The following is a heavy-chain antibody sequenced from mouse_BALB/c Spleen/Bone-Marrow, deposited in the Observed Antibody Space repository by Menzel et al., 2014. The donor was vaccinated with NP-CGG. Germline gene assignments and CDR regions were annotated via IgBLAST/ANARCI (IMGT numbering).Heavy chain of an antibody. V-gene: IGHV5-9-3*01. D-gene: IGHD2-4*01. CDR2: ISSGGSYT. CDR3: ARHGITRLLDY. CDR1: GFTFSSYA. J-gene: IGHJ2*01. Sequence: EVKVEESGGGLVKPGGSLKLSCAASGFTFSSYAMSWVRQTPAKRLEWVATISSGGSYTYYPDSVKGRFTISRDNAKNTLYLQMSSLRSEDTAMYYCARHGITRLLDYWGQGTTLTVSS.